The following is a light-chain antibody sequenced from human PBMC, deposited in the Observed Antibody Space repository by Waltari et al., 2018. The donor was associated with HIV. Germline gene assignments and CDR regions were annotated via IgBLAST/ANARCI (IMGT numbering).Light chain of an antibody. CDR3: QKFNSAPLT. CDR2: AAS. J-gene: IGKJ4*01. CDR1: QAISNQ. V-gene: IGKV1-27*01. Sequence: DIQMTQSPSSLSAFVGDRVTITCRASQAISNQLACYQHKAGKVPKLLIYAASTLQSGVPYRFNGRGSGTDFTLTITNLQPEDIATYYCQKFNSAPLTFGGGTKVEIK.